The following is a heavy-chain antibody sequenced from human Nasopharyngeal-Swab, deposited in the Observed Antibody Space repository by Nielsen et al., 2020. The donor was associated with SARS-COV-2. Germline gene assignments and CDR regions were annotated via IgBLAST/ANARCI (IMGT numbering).Heavy chain of an antibody. CDR2: INHSGST. V-gene: IGHV4-34*01. D-gene: IGHD3-22*01. J-gene: IGHJ4*02. Sequence: WIRQPPGKGVEWVGEINHSGSTNYNPSLKSRVTISVDTSKNQFSLKLSSVTAADTAVYYCARGQGPRHYYDSSGYYYDVLGRGYYFDYWGQGTLVTVSS. CDR3: ARGQGPRHYYDSSGYYYDVLGRGYYFDY.